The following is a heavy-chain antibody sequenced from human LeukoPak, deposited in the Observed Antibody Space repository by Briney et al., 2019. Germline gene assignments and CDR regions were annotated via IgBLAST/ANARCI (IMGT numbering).Heavy chain of an antibody. CDR1: GFTLRSYA. V-gene: IGHV3-23*01. CDR3: AKALTGEDYGMDV. Sequence: PGGSLRLSCAASGFTLRSYAMSWVRQAPGKGLDWVSVIAGSGGGTYYADSVKGRFTISRDTSKNTLYLQMNSLRVEDTAVYYCAKALTGEDYGMDVWGQGTTVTVSS. CDR2: IAGSGGGT. D-gene: IGHD2-15*01. J-gene: IGHJ6*02.